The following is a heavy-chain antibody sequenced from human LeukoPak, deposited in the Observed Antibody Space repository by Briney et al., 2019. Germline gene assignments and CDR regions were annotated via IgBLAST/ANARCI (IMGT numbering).Heavy chain of an antibody. J-gene: IGHJ4*02. CDR3: TTFWRFGEFTIDY. V-gene: IGHV3-64*01. CDR1: GFTFDSYA. D-gene: IGHD3-10*01. CDR2: ISRNGGST. Sequence: PGGSLRLSCAASGFTFDSYAMHWVRQAPGKGLEYVSAISRNGGSTFYANSVKGRFTISRDNSKNTLYLQMNSLKTEDTAVYYCTTFWRFGEFTIDYWGQGTLVTVSS.